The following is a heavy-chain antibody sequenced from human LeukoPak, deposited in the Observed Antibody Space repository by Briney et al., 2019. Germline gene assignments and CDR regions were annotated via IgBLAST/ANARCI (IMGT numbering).Heavy chain of an antibody. CDR1: GASFTSYH. CDR2: NYPGGTI. V-gene: IGHV4-4*09. J-gene: IGHJ4*02. D-gene: IGHD6-6*01. CDR3: ARHVAHSSQIDS. Sequence: SETLSLTCAVSGASFTSYHWTWIRQPPGKGLEWIGDNYPGGTIRYNPSLESRVTISVDTSKNQFSLMLNSVTAADTAVYYCARHVAHSSQIDSWGLGTLVTLSS.